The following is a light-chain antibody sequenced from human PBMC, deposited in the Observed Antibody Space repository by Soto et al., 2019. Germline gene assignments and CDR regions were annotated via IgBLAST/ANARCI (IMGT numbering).Light chain of an antibody. CDR3: SSYTSTNSWV. Sequence: QSVLTQSASVSGSPGQSITISCTGTSSDVGGYNYVSWYQQHPGKAPKLIIYDVSNRPSGVSTRFSGSKSGNTASLTISGLQAEDEADYSCSSYTSTNSWVFGGGTTVTVL. J-gene: IGLJ3*02. CDR1: SSDVGGYNY. V-gene: IGLV2-14*01. CDR2: DVS.